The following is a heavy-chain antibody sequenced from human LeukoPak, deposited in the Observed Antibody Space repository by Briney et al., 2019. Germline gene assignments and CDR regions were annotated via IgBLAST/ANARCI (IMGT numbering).Heavy chain of an antibody. CDR3: ARLGYCSSTSCYFWNDYYYMDV. J-gene: IGHJ6*03. D-gene: IGHD2-2*01. V-gene: IGHV3-11*01. Sequence: PGGSLRLSCAASGFTFSDYYMSWIRQAPGKGLEWVSYISSSGSTIYYADSVKGRFTISRDNAKNSLYLQMNSLRAEDTAVYYCARLGYCSSTSCYFWNDYYYMDVWGKGTTVTIFS. CDR1: GFTFSDYY. CDR2: ISSSGSTI.